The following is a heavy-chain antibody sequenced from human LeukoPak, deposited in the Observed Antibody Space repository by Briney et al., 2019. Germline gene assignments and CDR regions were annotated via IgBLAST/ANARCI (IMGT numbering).Heavy chain of an antibody. J-gene: IGHJ4*02. D-gene: IGHD3-9*01. V-gene: IGHV1-3*01. CDR1: GYTFTSYA. CDR2: INAGNGNT. CDR3: ARDGDLYDILTGYYY. Sequence: ASVNVSCKAAGYTFTSYAMHWVRQAPGQRLEWMGWINAGNGNTKYSQKFQGRVTITRDTSASTAYMELSSLRSEDTAVYYCARDGDLYDILTGYYYWGQGTLVTVSS.